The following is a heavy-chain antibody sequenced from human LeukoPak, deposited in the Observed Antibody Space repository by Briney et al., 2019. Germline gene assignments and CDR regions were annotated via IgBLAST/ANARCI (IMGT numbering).Heavy chain of an antibody. CDR1: GGSISSSSYY. V-gene: IGHV4-39*07. CDR2: INHSGST. J-gene: IGHJ5*02. Sequence: SETLSLTCTVSGGSISSSSYYWSGIRQPPGKGLEWSGEINHSGSTNYNPSLKSRVTISVDTSKNQFSLKLSSVTAADTAVYYCARARRTTGGWLPIRKNWFDPWGQGTLVTVSS. D-gene: IGHD3-22*01. CDR3: ARARRTTGGWLPIRKNWFDP.